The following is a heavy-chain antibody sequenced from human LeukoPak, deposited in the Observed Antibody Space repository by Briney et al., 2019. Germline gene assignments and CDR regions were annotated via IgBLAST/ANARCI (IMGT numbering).Heavy chain of an antibody. Sequence: GRSLRLSCAASGVTFSNYGMHWVRQAPGKGLEWVAVISYDGNMKFYADSVKGRFTISRDNAKNSLYLQMNSLRAEDTAVYYCAREDASSWDYWGQGILVTVSS. CDR2: ISYDGNMK. V-gene: IGHV3-30*03. D-gene: IGHD6-13*01. J-gene: IGHJ4*02. CDR3: AREDASSWDY. CDR1: GVTFSNYG.